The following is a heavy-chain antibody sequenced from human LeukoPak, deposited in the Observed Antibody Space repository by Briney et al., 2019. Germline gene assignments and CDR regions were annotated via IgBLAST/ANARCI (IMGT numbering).Heavy chain of an antibody. J-gene: IGHJ4*02. CDR2: ISYDGSNK. D-gene: IGHD3-10*01. V-gene: IGHV3-30*18. CDR1: GFTFSSYG. CDR3: AKDWAGGSGSLDYFDY. Sequence: GGSLRLSCAASGFTFSSYGMHWVRQAPGKGLEWVAVISYDGSNKYYADSVKGRFTISRDNSKNTLYLQVNSLRAEDTAVYYCAKDWAGGSGSLDYFDYWGQGTLVTVSS.